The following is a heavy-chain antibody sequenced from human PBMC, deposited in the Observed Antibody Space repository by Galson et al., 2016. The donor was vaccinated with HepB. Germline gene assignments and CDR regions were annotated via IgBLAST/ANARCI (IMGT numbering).Heavy chain of an antibody. D-gene: IGHD3-22*01. V-gene: IGHV3-30*04. CDR3: ARTDYDTGWGYIDY. Sequence: SLRLSCAASGFTFSSYTMHWVRQAPGKGLEWVAVISYDGSYKYYADSVKGRFTISRDNSKNTLYLQMNSLRAEDTAVYYCARTDYDTGWGYIDYWGQGTLVTVSS. CDR1: GFTFSSYT. J-gene: IGHJ4*02. CDR2: ISYDGSYK.